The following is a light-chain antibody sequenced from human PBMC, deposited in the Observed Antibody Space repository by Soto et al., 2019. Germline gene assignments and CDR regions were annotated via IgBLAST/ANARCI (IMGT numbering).Light chain of an antibody. V-gene: IGKV1-5*01. J-gene: IGKJ1*01. Sequence: DIPMTQSPSTLSASVGDRVTITCRASQSISWYLAWYQQKPGKAPKVLIYDASRLKSGVPSRFSGSGSGTEFPLTISSLQPDDFATYYCQQYNSYSSWTFGQGTKVEIK. CDR1: QSISWY. CDR3: QQYNSYSSWT. CDR2: DAS.